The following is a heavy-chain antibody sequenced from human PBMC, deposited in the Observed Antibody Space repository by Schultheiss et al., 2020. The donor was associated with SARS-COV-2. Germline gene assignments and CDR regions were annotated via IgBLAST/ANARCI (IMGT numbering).Heavy chain of an antibody. V-gene: IGHV3-23*01. Sequence: GGSLRLSCAASGFTFSSYAMSWVRQAPGKGLEWVSAISGSGGSTYYADSVKGRFTISRDNSKNTLYLQMNSLRAEDTAVYYCARAGPAAIYYYYGMDVWGQGTTVTVSS. D-gene: IGHD2-2*01. CDR3: ARAGPAAIYYYYGMDV. CDR1: GFTFSSYA. J-gene: IGHJ6*02. CDR2: ISGSGGST.